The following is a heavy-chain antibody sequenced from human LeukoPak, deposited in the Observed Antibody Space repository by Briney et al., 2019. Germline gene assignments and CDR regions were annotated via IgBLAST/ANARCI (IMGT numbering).Heavy chain of an antibody. CDR3: ARGRRGSYYTFQV. D-gene: IGHD3-16*01. CDR2: VTSTGRST. CDR1: GFSLSDYY. Sequence: GGSLRLSCAVSGFSLSDYYMNWVRQAPGKGLEGISYVTSTGRSTNYADSVKGRFTISRDSAKNSVSLQLSSLTAEDTAVYYCARGRRGSYYTFQVWGQGTLVSVSS. J-gene: IGHJ4*02. V-gene: IGHV3-11*01.